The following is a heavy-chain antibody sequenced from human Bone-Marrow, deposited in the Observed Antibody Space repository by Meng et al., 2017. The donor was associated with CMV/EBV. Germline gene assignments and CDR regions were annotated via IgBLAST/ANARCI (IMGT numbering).Heavy chain of an antibody. CDR1: GGSVSSGSYY. CDR2: IYYSGST. CDR3: ARGDSIAPRPPDYFDY. J-gene: IGHJ4*02. V-gene: IGHV4-61*01. Sequence: GSLRLSCTVSGGSVSSGSYYWSWIRQPPGKGLEWIGYIYYSGSTNYNPSLKSRVTISVDTSKNQFSLKLSSVTAADTAVYYCARGDSIAPRPPDYFDYWGQGTLVTVSS. D-gene: IGHD6-6*01.